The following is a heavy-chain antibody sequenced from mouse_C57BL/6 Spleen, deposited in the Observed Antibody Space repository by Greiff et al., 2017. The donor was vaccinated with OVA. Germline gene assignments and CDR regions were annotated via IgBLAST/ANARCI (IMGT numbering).Heavy chain of an antibody. CDR2: ISSGSSTI. V-gene: IGHV5-17*01. CDR1: GFTFSDYG. Sequence: EVKLQESGGGLVKPGGSLKLSCAASGFTFSDYGMHWVRQAPEKGLEWVAYISSGSSTIYYADTVKGRFTISRDNAKNTLFLQMTSLRSEDTAMYYCARRVTRGYFDVWGTGTTVTVSS. J-gene: IGHJ1*03. CDR3: ARRVTRGYFDV. D-gene: IGHD2-2*01.